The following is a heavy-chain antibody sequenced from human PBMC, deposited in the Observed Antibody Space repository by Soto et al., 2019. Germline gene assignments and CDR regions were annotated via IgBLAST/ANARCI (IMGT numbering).Heavy chain of an antibody. CDR2: IYPGDSDT. CDR1: GYRFTNYW. V-gene: IGHV5-51*01. J-gene: IGHJ3*02. CDR3: ARHEVGVGPSGVFEI. Sequence: PGESLKISCQGSGYRFTNYWIGWVRQMPGKGLEWMGIIYPGDSDTRYSPSFQGRVTISADRSINTAYLQWSSLKASDTAMYYCARHEVGVGPSGVFEISGQGTMVTVSS. D-gene: IGHD1-26*01.